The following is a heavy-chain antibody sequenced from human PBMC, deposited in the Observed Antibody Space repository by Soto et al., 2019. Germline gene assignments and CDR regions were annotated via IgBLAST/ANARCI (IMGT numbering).Heavy chain of an antibody. CDR3: ARPPGYISDWHYFDL. CDR1: GYTFTNYY. Sequence: ASVKVSFKASGYTFTNYYMHWLRQAPGQGFEWLGRISPKSGGTNYAQKFQGRVTMTWDTSLKTAYMELSSLISEDTAVYYCARPPGYISDWHYFDLWGQGTLVTVSS. D-gene: IGHD2-21*02. CDR2: ISPKSGGT. V-gene: IGHV1-2*02. J-gene: IGHJ4*02.